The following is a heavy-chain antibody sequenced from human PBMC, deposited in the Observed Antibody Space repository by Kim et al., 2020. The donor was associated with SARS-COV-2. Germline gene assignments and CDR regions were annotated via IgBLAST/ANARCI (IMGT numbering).Heavy chain of an antibody. Sequence: STIYYADSVKCRFTISRDNAKNSLYLQMNSLRDEDTAVYYCARENWCDRWCQGTLLTVAS. V-gene: IGHV3-48*02. CDR2: STI. J-gene: IGHJ5*02. CDR3: ARENWCDR.